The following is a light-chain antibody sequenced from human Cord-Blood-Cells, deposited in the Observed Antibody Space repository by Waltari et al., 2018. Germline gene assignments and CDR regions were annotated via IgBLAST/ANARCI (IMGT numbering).Light chain of an antibody. CDR2: DVS. V-gene: IGLV2-14*01. CDR3: SSYTSSSTLWV. CDR1: SSDVGGYNY. J-gene: IGLJ3*02. Sequence: QSALTQPAPVSGSPGQSITTSCTGPSSDVGGYNYVSWYQQHPGKAPKLMIYDVSNRPSGVSNRFSGSKSGNTASLTISGLQAEDEADYYCSSYTSSSTLWVFGGGTKLTVL.